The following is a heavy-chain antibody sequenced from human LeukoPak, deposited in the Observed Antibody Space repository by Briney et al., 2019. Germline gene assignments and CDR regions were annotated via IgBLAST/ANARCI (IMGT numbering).Heavy chain of an antibody. Sequence: GRSLRLSCAASGFTFSSYAMHWVRQAPGKGLEWVAVISYDGSNKYYADSVKGRFTISRDNSKNTLYLQMNSLRAEDTAVYYCARGYSSGRPDAFDIWGQGTMVTVSS. CDR3: ARGYSSGRPDAFDI. D-gene: IGHD6-19*01. CDR2: ISYDGSNK. J-gene: IGHJ3*02. CDR1: GFTFSSYA. V-gene: IGHV3-30-3*01.